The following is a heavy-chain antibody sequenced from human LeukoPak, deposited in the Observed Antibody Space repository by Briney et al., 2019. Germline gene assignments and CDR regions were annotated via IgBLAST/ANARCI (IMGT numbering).Heavy chain of an antibody. J-gene: IGHJ4*02. V-gene: IGHV4-61*02. CDR1: GGSISSGSYH. Sequence: PSETLSLTCTVSGGSISSGSYHWSWIRQPAGKGLEWIGRIYTSGSTNYNPSLKSRVTISVDTSKNQFSLKPSSVTAADTAVYYCARVGYSRGWYLDYWGQGTLVTVSS. CDR2: IYTSGST. CDR3: ARVGYSRGWYLDY. D-gene: IGHD6-19*01.